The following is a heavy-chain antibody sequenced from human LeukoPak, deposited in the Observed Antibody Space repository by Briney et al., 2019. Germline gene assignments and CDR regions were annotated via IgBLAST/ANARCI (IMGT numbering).Heavy chain of an antibody. D-gene: IGHD3-10*01. J-gene: IGHJ4*02. CDR2: IYTSGST. CDR3: ARGVTMVRGVIFYFDY. V-gene: IGHV4-4*07. Sequence: SETLSLTCTVSGGSISSYYWSWIRQPAGKGLEWIGRIYTSGSTNYNPSLKSRVTMSVDTSKNQFSLKLSSVTAADTAVYYCARGVTMVRGVIFYFDYWGQGTLVTVSS. CDR1: GGSISSYY.